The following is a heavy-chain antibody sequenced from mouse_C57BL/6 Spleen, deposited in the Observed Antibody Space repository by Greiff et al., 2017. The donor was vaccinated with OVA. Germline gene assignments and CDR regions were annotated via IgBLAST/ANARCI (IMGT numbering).Heavy chain of an antibody. D-gene: IGHD2-4*01. V-gene: IGHV1-4*01. CDR2: INPSSGYT. Sequence: QVQLQQSGAELARPGASVKMSCKASGYTFTSYTMHWVKQRPGQGLEWIGYINPSSGYTKYNQKFKDKATLTADKSSSAAYMQLSSLTSEDSAFYYCARKDYDYGYYIDYWGQGTTLTVSS. CDR3: ARKDYDYGYYIDY. CDR1: GYTFTSYT. J-gene: IGHJ2*01.